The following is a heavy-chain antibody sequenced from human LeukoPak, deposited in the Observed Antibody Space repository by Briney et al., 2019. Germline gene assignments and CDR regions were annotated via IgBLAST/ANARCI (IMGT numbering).Heavy chain of an antibody. CDR2: ISAYNGNT. D-gene: IGHD3-22*01. V-gene: IGHV1-18*01. J-gene: IGHJ3*02. CDR3: TRERRSPWYYYDSSGYYGAFDI. CDR1: GYTFTSYG. Sequence: GASVKVSCKASGYTFTSYGISWVRQAPGQGLEWMGWISAYNGNTNYAQKLQGRVTMTTDTSTSTAYMELRSLRSDDTAVYYCTRERRSPWYYYDSSGYYGAFDIWGQGTMVTVSS.